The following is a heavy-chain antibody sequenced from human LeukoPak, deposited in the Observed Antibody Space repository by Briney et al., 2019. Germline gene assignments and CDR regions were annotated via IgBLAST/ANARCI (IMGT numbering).Heavy chain of an antibody. J-gene: IGHJ4*02. CDR3: ARADTSLQSRYYFDY. Sequence: SETLSLTCAVYGGSFSGYYWSWIRQPAGKGLEWIGRIYTSGSTNYNPSLKSRVTMSVDTSKNQFSLKLSSVTAADTAVYYCARADTSLQSRYYFDYWGQGTLVTVSS. V-gene: IGHV4-59*10. CDR1: GGSFSGYY. CDR2: IYTSGST. D-gene: IGHD4-11*01.